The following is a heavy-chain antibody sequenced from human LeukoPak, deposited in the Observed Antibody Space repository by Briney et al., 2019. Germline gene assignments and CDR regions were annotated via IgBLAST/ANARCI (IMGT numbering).Heavy chain of an antibody. J-gene: IGHJ4*02. CDR3: ARESSKVYGSGRLDY. CDR2: IYYSGST. V-gene: IGHV4-59*01. CDR1: GGSISSYY. Sequence: SETLSLTCTVPGGSISSYYWSWIRQPPGKGLEWIGYIYYSGSTNYNPSLKSRVTISVDTSKNQFSLKLSSVTAADTAVYYCARESSKVYGSGRLDYWGQGTLVTVSS. D-gene: IGHD3-10*01.